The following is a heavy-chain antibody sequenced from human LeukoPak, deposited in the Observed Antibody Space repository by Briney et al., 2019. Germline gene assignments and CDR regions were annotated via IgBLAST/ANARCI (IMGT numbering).Heavy chain of an antibody. CDR1: GFTFSSYG. D-gene: IGHD2-2*01. Sequence: GGSLRLSCAASGFTFSSYGMHWVRQAPGKGLEWVAVIWYGGSNKYYADSVKGRFTISRDNSKNTLYLQMNSLRAEDTAVYYCAAAMGEDAFDIWGQGTMVTVSS. V-gene: IGHV3-33*08. CDR3: AAAMGEDAFDI. J-gene: IGHJ3*02. CDR2: IWYGGSNK.